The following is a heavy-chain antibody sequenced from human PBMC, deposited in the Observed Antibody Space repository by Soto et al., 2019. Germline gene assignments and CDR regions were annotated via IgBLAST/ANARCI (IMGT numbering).Heavy chain of an antibody. V-gene: IGHV4-59*01. Sequence: QVQLQESGPGLVKPSETLSLTCTVSGGSISSYYWSWIRQPPGKGLEWIGYIYYSGITDYNPSLKRRVTISVDTSKSQFSLKLRSVTAADTAVYYCARGGGVYYFDYWGQGTLVTVSS. J-gene: IGHJ4*02. CDR2: IYYSGIT. CDR1: GGSISSYY. CDR3: ARGGGVYYFDY. D-gene: IGHD2-8*02.